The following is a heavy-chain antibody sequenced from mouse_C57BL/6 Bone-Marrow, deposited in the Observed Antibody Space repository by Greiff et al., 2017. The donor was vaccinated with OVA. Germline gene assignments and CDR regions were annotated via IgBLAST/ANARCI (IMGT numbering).Heavy chain of an antibody. Sequence: EVQGVESGGGLVQPGGSMKLSCVASGFTFSNYWMNWVRQSPEKGLEWVAQIRLKSDNYATHYAESVKGRFTISRDDSKSSVYLQMNNLRAEDTGIYYCTALTGGFAYWGQGTLVTVSA. CDR1: GFTFSNYW. V-gene: IGHV6-3*01. CDR3: TALTGGFAY. D-gene: IGHD4-1*01. J-gene: IGHJ3*01. CDR2: IRLKSDNYAT.